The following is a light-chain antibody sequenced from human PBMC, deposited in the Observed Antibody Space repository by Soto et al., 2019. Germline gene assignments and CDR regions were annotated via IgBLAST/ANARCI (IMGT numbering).Light chain of an antibody. J-gene: IGKJ1*01. CDR2: GAS. V-gene: IGKV3-15*01. CDR1: QSVSSS. CDR3: HQHNNWLRT. Sequence: EIVMTQSPATLSVSPGERATLSCRASQSVSSSLAWYQQKPGQAPRLLIYGASTRATGIPARFSGSGSGTAFTLPISSRQASDLSAYYCHQHNNWLRTFGQGTKVEIK.